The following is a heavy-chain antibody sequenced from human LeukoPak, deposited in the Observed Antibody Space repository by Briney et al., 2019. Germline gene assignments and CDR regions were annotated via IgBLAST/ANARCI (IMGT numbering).Heavy chain of an antibody. Sequence: ASVKVSCKASGGTFSSYAISWVRQAPGQGLEWMGWISAYNGNTNYAQKLQGRVTMTTDTSTSTAYMELRSLRSDDTAVYYCAREGQLRELLFYYYYGMDVWGQGTTVTVSS. V-gene: IGHV1-18*01. CDR1: GGTFSSYA. D-gene: IGHD1-26*01. J-gene: IGHJ6*02. CDR3: AREGQLRELLFYYYYGMDV. CDR2: ISAYNGNT.